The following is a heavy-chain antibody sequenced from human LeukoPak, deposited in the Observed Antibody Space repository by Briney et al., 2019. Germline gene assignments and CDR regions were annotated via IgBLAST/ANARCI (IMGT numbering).Heavy chain of an antibody. D-gene: IGHD2-2*01. CDR2: IYYSGST. J-gene: IGHJ4*02. CDR3: ARRDIVVVPAAIGDY. Sequence: TTSETLSLTCTVSGGSISSSSYYWGWIRQPPGKGLEWIGSIYYSGSTYYNPSLKSRVTISVDTSKNQFSLKLSSVTAADTAVYYCARRDIVVVPAAIGDYWGQGTLVTVSS. CDR1: GGSISSSSYY. V-gene: IGHV4-39*01.